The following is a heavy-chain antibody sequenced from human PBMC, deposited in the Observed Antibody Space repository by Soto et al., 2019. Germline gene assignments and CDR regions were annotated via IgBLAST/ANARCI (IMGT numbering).Heavy chain of an antibody. CDR1: GYTFTVYY. CDR3: AREGPNADSSGYYSDAFDI. Sequence: GASVKVSCTASGYTFTVYYMHWVRQAPGQGLEWMGWINPNSGGTNYAQKFQGWVTMTRDTSISTAYMELSRLRSDDTAVYYCAREGPNADSSGYYSDAFDIWGQGTMVTVSS. D-gene: IGHD3-22*01. J-gene: IGHJ3*02. V-gene: IGHV1-2*04. CDR2: INPNSGGT.